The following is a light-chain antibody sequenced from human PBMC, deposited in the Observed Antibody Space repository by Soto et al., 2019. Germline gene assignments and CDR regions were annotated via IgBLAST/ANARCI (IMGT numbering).Light chain of an antibody. J-gene: IGLJ1*01. Sequence: QAVVSQPPSASGTPGQRVTISCSGSSSNIGSNTVNWYQQVPGTAPKLLIYNNNQRPSGVPDRFSGSKSGTSASLAISGLQSEDEADYYCAVWDDSLNGYVFGTGTKLTVL. CDR2: NNN. V-gene: IGLV1-44*01. CDR3: AVWDDSLNGYV. CDR1: SSNIGSNT.